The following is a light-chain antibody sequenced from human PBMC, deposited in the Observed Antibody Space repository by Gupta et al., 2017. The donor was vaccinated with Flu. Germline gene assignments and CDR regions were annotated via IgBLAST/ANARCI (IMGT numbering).Light chain of an antibody. CDR2: AAP. Sequence: DIQMTQSPSSLSASVGDRVTITCRASQGISNYLAWYQQKPGKVPKLLIYAAPTFQSGVPSRFSGSGSGTDFNITISSMQPEDVATYYCLKYNSAPLTFGGGTKVEIK. CDR1: QGISNY. CDR3: LKYNSAPLT. V-gene: IGKV1-27*01. J-gene: IGKJ4*01.